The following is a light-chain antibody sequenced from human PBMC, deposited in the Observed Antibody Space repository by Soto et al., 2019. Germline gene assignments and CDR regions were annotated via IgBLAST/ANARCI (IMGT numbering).Light chain of an antibody. Sequence: DIQMTQSPSTLSPSVGDRVTITCRASQNIVNWLAWYQQKPGKAPKILIYGASTLERGVPSRFSGSGSGTEFTLTIINLQPDDFATYYCQQYNTYSATFGQGTRLEIK. V-gene: IGKV1-5*01. CDR3: QQYNTYSAT. CDR2: GAS. J-gene: IGKJ5*01. CDR1: QNIVNW.